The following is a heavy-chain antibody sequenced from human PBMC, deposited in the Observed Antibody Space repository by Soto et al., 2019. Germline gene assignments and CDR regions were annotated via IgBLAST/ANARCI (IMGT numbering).Heavy chain of an antibody. V-gene: IGHV4-39*01. CDR1: GGSISTRRYY. CDR2: VYYSGST. J-gene: IGHJ5*02. D-gene: IGHD1-26*01. CDR3: ARHRIRGQGDVPGNNWFDP. Sequence: QLQLQESGPGLVKPSETLSLTCTVSGGSISTRRYYWGWIRQPPGKGLEWIGSVYYSGSTYYNPYLKSRATVSADTSKNDFYLKITSVTAADTAVYHCARHRIRGQGDVPGNNWFDPWGQGTLVTVSS.